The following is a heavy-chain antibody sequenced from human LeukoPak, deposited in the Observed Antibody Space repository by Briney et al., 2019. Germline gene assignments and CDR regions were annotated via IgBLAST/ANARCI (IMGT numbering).Heavy chain of an antibody. CDR2: INPNSGGT. D-gene: IGHD1-1*01. CDR3: ARGWAIASTTPNWFDP. V-gene: IGHV1-2*02. CDR1: GYTFTGYY. J-gene: IGHJ5*02. Sequence: ASVKVSCKASGYTFTGYYMHWVRQATGQGLEWMGWINPNSGGTNYAQKFQGRVTMTRDTSISTAYMELSRLRSDDTAVYYCARGWAIASTTPNWFDPWGQGTLVTVSS.